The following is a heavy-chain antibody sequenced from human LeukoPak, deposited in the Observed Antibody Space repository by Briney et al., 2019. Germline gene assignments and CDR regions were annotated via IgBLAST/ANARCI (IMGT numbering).Heavy chain of an antibody. D-gene: IGHD2-2*01. CDR2: INHSGST. J-gene: IGHJ4*02. V-gene: IGHV4-34*01. CDR1: GGSFSGYY. Sequence: SETLSLTCAVYGGSFSGYYWSWIRQPPGKGLEWFGEINHSGSTNYNPSLKSRVTISVDTSKNQFSLKLSSVTAADTAVYYCARGASTPRPYYFDYWGQGTLVTVSS. CDR3: ARGASTPRPYYFDY.